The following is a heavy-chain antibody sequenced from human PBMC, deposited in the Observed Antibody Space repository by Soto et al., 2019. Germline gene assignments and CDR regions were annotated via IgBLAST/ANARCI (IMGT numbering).Heavy chain of an antibody. Sequence: QVQLQESGPGLVKPSQTLSLTCTVSGGSISSGDYYWTWSRQPPGKGLEYIGYISYSGITYYDPSLESRVTISVDTAKNQFSLKLSSVTAADPAVYYCAGDQAKKLRWVYWGQGTLVTVSS. CDR1: GGSISSGDYY. V-gene: IGHV4-30-4*01. D-gene: IGHD4-17*01. J-gene: IGHJ4*02. CDR3: AGDQAKKLRWVY. CDR2: ISYSGIT.